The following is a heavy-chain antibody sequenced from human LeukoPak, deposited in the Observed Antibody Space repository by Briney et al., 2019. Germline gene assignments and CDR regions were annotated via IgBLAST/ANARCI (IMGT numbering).Heavy chain of an antibody. CDR2: IYYSGST. V-gene: IGHV4-61*10. Sequence: SETLSLTCTVSGGSISSGNYYWSWIRQPAGKGLEWIGSIYYSGSTYYNPSLKSRVTISVDTSKNQFSLKLSSVTAADTAVYYCARDNYRYPSIGWFDPWGQGTLVTVSS. J-gene: IGHJ5*02. CDR3: ARDNYRYPSIGWFDP. CDR1: GGSISSGNYY. D-gene: IGHD1-1*01.